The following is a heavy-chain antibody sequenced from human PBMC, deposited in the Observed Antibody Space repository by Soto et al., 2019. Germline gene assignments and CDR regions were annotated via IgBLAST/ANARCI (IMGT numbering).Heavy chain of an antibody. CDR1: SSATGHY. CDR3: ARQRTSVVTQAYFDV. Sequence: SETLSLTCDVSSSATGHYWGWIRQPPGKGLEWIGSIYYSGRTYNNPSLRSRVSMSIDTSKDQFSLKLKSVTAADTALYFCARQRTSVVTQAYFDVWGPGSLVTVSS. CDR2: IYYSGRT. V-gene: IGHV4-39*01. J-gene: IGHJ4*02. D-gene: IGHD2-21*02.